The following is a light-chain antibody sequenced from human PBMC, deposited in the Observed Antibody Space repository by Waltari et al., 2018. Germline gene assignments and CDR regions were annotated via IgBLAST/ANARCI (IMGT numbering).Light chain of an antibody. J-gene: IGKJ1*01. CDR3: QQYNSYSPT. V-gene: IGKV1-5*03. CDR1: QSISSW. CDR2: KAS. Sequence: DIQMTQSPSTLSASVGDRVTITCRASQSISSWLAWYQQKPGKAPKLLIYKASRLESGVPSRCSGSGSGTEFTLTISSLQPDDFATYYCQQYNSYSPTFGQGTRVEIK.